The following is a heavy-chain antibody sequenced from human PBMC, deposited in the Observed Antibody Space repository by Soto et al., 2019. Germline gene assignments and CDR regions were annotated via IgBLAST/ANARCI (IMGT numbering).Heavy chain of an antibody. CDR1: GFTVSSNY. CDR2: IYSGGST. V-gene: IGHV3-53*02. D-gene: IGHD3-22*01. Sequence: EVQLVETGGGLIQPGGSLRLSCAASGFTVSSNYMSWVRQAPGKGLEWVSVIYSGGSTYYADSVKGRFTISRDNSKNTLYLQMNSLRAEDTAVYYCTGYYDSRGYQADYWGQGTLVTVSS. J-gene: IGHJ4*02. CDR3: TGYYDSRGYQADY.